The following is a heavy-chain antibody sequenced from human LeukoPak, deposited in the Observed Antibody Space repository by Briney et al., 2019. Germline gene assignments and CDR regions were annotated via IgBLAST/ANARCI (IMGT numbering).Heavy chain of an antibody. V-gene: IGHV3-30-3*01. J-gene: IGHJ5*02. CDR1: GFTFSNYA. D-gene: IGHD2-2*02. Sequence: GGSLRLSCAASGFTFSNYAMHWVRQAPGKGLEWVAVISYDGSNKYYADSVKGRFTISRDNSKNTLYLQMNSLRAEDTAVYYCASSKLLYSWFDPWGQGTLVTVSS. CDR2: ISYDGSNK. CDR3: ASSKLLYSWFDP.